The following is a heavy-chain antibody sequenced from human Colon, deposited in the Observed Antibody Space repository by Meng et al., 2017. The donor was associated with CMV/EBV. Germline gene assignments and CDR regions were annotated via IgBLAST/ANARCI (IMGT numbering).Heavy chain of an antibody. Sequence: GGSLRLSCAASGFAFSSSEMNWVRQAPGKGLEWLSYISSSGSIIYYADSVKGRFTVSRDNAKYSLYLQMNSLRAEDTAVYYCARLDNLAARQAFDIWGQGTMVTVSS. J-gene: IGHJ3*02. CDR3: ARLDNLAARQAFDI. D-gene: IGHD6-6*01. V-gene: IGHV3-48*03. CDR2: ISSSGSII. CDR1: GFAFSSSE.